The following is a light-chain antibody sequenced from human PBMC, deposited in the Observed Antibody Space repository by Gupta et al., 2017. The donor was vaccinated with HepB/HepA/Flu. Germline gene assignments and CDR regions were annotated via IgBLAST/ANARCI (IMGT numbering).Light chain of an antibody. J-gene: IGLJ2*01. V-gene: IGLV3-19*01. CDR1: SLRSYY. CDR3: DSRDSSGRHVI. Sequence: SSALSQAPSVSVALGQSHMFSYQGDSLRSYYASWYQQRPEQAPILVIYGKNNRPTGIPDRFSGSSSGNTASSTITVAQAEDEADYYCDSRDSSGRHVIFGGGTKLTVL. CDR2: GKN.